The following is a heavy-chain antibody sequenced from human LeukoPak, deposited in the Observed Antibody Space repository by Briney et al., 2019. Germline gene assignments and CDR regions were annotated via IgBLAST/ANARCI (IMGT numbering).Heavy chain of an antibody. D-gene: IGHD3-22*01. CDR1: GFTFSSYG. J-gene: IGHJ4*02. CDR2: IRYDGSNK. CDR3: AKDIASYYNDNRGGY. Sequence: GSLRLSCAASGFTFSSYGMHWVRQAPGKGLEWVAFIRYDGSNKFYGDSVKGRFTISRDNSKNILYLQMNSLRAEDTAVYYCAKDIASYYNDNRGGYWGQGTLVTVSS. V-gene: IGHV3-30*02.